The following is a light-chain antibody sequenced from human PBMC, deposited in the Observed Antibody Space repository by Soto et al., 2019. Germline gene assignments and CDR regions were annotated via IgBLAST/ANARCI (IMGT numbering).Light chain of an antibody. CDR3: QQLNSYPLT. CDR2: GSS. Sequence: EIVMTQSPVTLSVSPGERATLSCRASQSVSTNLAWYQQRPGQTPRLLLYGSSTRATGIPARFSGSGSETEFTLTISSLQSEDFATYYCQQLNSYPLTFGGGTKVDIK. CDR1: QSVSTN. J-gene: IGKJ4*01. V-gene: IGKV3-15*01.